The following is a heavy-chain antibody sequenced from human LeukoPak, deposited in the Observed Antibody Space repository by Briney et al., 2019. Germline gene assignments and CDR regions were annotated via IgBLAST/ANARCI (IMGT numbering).Heavy chain of an antibody. J-gene: IGHJ4*02. CDR3: ARGGSSGYPFDY. D-gene: IGHD3-22*01. CDR1: GGSISSGDYY. CDR2: IYYSGST. V-gene: IGHV4-30-4*08. Sequence: SQTLSLTCTVSGGSISSGDYYWSWIRQPPGKGLEWIGYIYYSGSTYYNPSLKSRVTISVDTSKNQFSLKLSSVTAADTAVYYCARGGSSGYPFDYWGRGTLVTVSS.